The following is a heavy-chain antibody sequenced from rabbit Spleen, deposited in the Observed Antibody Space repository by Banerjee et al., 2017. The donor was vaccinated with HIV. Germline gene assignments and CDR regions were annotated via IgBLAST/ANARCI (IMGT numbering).Heavy chain of an antibody. CDR2: IYTGSGST. CDR1: GFDLTNYYY. Sequence: QQQLEESGGGLVKPGGTLTLTCKASGFDLTNYYYMCWVRQAPGKGLEWIACIYTGSGSTYSATWAKGRFTISKTSSTTVTLQMTSLTAADTATYFCARDTGTSFSTYGMDLWGPGTLVTVS. D-gene: IGHD8-1*01. J-gene: IGHJ6*01. CDR3: ARDTGTSFSTYGMDL. V-gene: IGHV1S45*01.